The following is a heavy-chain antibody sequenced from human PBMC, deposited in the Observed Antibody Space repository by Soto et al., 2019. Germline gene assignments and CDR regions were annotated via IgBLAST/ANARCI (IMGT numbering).Heavy chain of an antibody. D-gene: IGHD3-16*01. CDR2: INGGDDSE. V-gene: IGHV3-23*01. CDR3: ARDSHWGISGSTHGH. J-gene: IGHJ4*02. Sequence: EVQLWESGGGLVQPGGSLRLSCAVSGFTFRSSPMSWVRRAPGKGLEWVSDINGGDDSEHYVDSVRGRFTIFRDNAKNLLLLQMNSLRVEDTGLFYCARDSHWGISGSTHGHWGQGTQVTVSS. CDR1: GFTFRSSP.